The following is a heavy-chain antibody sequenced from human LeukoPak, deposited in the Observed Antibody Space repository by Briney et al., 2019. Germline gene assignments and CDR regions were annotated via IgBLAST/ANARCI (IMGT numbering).Heavy chain of an antibody. CDR2: ISSSSTYT. J-gene: IGHJ4*02. Sequence: PGGSLRLSCAVSGFSISDSYMSWIRQAPGKGLEWLSYISSSSTYTNYADSVKGRFTISRDDAKNSLYLQMNSLRAEDTAVYYCAKSGGALDYWGQGTLVTVSS. CDR3: AKSGGALDY. CDR1: GFSISDSY. D-gene: IGHD3-16*01. V-gene: IGHV3-11*03.